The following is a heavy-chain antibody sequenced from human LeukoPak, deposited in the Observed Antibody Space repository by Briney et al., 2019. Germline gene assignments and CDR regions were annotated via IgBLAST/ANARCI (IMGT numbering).Heavy chain of an antibody. CDR3: ASARDYSVDY. D-gene: IGHD4-11*01. V-gene: IGHV4-39*01. J-gene: IGHJ4*02. Sequence: PSETLSLTCTVSGGSITSSVYYWGWIRQPPGKGLEWIGSMYYSGSTYYNPSLKSRVTISVDTSKKQFSLKLTSVTAADTAVYYCASARDYSVDYWGQGTLVTVSS. CDR2: MYYSGST. CDR1: GGSITSSVYY.